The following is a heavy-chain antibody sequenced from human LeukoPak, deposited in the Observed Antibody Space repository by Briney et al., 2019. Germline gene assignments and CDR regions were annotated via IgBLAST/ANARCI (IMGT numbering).Heavy chain of an antibody. D-gene: IGHD4-17*01. Sequence: GESLMISCRGSGYSFNSFWIGWVRQMPGKGLEWMGIIYPGDSDTRYSPSFQGQVAISADKSISTAYLQWSSLKASDSAMYYCTRLLIYGDYALNYWGQGTLVTVSS. J-gene: IGHJ4*02. CDR1: GYSFNSFW. V-gene: IGHV5-51*01. CDR2: IYPGDSDT. CDR3: TRLLIYGDYALNY.